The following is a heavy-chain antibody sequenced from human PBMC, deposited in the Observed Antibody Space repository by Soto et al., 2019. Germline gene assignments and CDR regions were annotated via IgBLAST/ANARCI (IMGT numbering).Heavy chain of an antibody. CDR2: IRSKAYGGTT. Sequence: PGGSLRLSCTASGLTFGDYAMSWVRQAPGKGLEWVGFIRSKAYGGTTEYAASVKGRFTISRDDSKSIAYLQMNSLKTEDTAVYYCTRGFDDYYGMDVWGQGTTVTVSS. CDR1: GLTFGDYA. D-gene: IGHD3-10*01. J-gene: IGHJ6*02. V-gene: IGHV3-49*04. CDR3: TRGFDDYYGMDV.